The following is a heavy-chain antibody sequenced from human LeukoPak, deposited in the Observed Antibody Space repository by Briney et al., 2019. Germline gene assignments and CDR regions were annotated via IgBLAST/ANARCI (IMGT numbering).Heavy chain of an antibody. V-gene: IGHV3-21*01. CDR1: GFTFSSYS. D-gene: IGHD2-8*01. CDR2: ISSSSSYI. J-gene: IGHJ4*02. Sequence: GGSLRLSCAASGFTFSSYSMNWVRQAPGKGLEWVSSISSSSSYIYYADSVKGRFTISRDNAKNSLYLQMNSLRAEDTAVYYCARGPTNGQAFDYWGQGTLVSVSS. CDR3: ARGPTNGQAFDY.